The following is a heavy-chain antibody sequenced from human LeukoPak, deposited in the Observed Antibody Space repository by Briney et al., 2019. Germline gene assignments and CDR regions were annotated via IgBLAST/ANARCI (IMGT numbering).Heavy chain of an antibody. Sequence: SETLSLTCAVYGGSLSNYYWSWVRQPPGKGVEGGGEINHSGSTKFNPSLKSRVTILVAMSTSQFSLELRSVTAADTAVYSCARGPASGSDFAWFDHWGQGTLVTVSS. CDR1: GGSLSNYY. D-gene: IGHD3-10*01. CDR2: INHSGST. V-gene: IGHV4-34*01. CDR3: ARGPASGSDFAWFDH. J-gene: IGHJ5*02.